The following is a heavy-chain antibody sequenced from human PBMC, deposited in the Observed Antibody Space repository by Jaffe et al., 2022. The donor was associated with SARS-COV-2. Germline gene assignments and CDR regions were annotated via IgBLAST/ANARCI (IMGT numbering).Heavy chain of an antibody. CDR1: GFTFGSYW. J-gene: IGHJ4*02. V-gene: IGHV3-7*01. D-gene: IGHD3-10*01. CDR2: IKQDGRGK. Sequence: EVQLVESGGGLVQPGGSLRVSCAASGFTFGSYWMSWVRQAPGKGLEWVANIKQDGRGKNYVDSVKGRFTISRENAKNSLYLQMNSLRVEDTAVYYCAREGLPWLGADYWGQGTLVTVSS. CDR3: AREGLPWLGADY.